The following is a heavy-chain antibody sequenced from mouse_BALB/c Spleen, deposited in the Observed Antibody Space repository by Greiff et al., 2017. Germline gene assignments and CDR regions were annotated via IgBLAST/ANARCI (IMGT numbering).Heavy chain of an antibody. Sequence: QVQLQQSGAELVKPGASVKLSCKASGYTFTSYYMYWVKQRPGQGLEWIGEINPGNGGTNFNEKFKSKATLTVDKSSSTAYMQLSSLTSEDSAVYYCTRGGLRRGTWFAYWGQGTLVTVSA. CDR2: INPGNGGT. CDR3: TRGGLRRGTWFAY. D-gene: IGHD2-4*01. CDR1: GYTFTSYY. J-gene: IGHJ3*01. V-gene: IGHV1S81*02.